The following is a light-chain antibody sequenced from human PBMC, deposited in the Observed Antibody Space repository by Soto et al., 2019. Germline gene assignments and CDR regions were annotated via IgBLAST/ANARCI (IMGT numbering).Light chain of an antibody. V-gene: IGLV1-47*01. CDR1: SSNIGRNF. J-gene: IGLJ2*01. CDR3: AAWDDSLSGPV. Sequence: QSVLTQPPSASGTPGQRVSISCSGSSSNIGRNFVYWYQQLPGTAPKLLIYRNDQRPSGVPDRFSGSKSGTAASLANSGLRSDDEADYYCAAWDDSLSGPVFGGGTKVTVL. CDR2: RND.